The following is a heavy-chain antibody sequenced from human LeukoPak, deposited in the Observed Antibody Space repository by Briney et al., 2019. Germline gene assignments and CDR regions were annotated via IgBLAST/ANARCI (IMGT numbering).Heavy chain of an antibody. CDR3: ARDKPDYYDSSGYLFSSTGYYYYYGMDV. CDR2: ISAYNGNT. Sequence: ASVKVSCKASGYTFTSYGISWVRQAPGQGLEWMRWISAYNGNTNYAQKLQGRVTMTTDTSTSTAYMELRSLRSDDTAVYYCARDKPDYYDSSGYLFSSTGYYYYYGMDVWGQGTTVTVSS. J-gene: IGHJ6*02. V-gene: IGHV1-18*01. CDR1: GYTFTSYG. D-gene: IGHD3-22*01.